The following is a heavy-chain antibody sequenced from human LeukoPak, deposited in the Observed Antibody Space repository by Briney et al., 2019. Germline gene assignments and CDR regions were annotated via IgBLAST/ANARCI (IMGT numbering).Heavy chain of an antibody. J-gene: IGHJ6*03. CDR2: ISNSGSST. CDR3: ARHQGKILSYYMDV. V-gene: IGHV3-11*04. CDR1: GFTFSDHY. D-gene: IGHD3-3*01. Sequence: PGGSLRLSCAASGFTFSDHYMSWIPQAPRKGLDWVSYISNSGSSTYFADSMKGRFTISRDNAKNSLYLQMNSLSAEDTAVYYCARHQGKILSYYMDVWGKGTTVTVSS.